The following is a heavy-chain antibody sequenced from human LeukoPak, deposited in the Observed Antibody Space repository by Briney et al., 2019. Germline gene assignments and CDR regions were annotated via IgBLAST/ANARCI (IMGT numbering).Heavy chain of an antibody. J-gene: IGHJ4*02. CDR1: GGSIRSSYYY. V-gene: IGHV4-39*07. CDR2: INHSGST. Sequence: PSETLSLTCTVSGGSIRSSYYYWGWIRQPPGKGLEWIGEINHSGSTNYNPSLKSRVTISVDTSKNQFSLKLSSVTAADTAVCYCARRGYSYGQYYFDYWGQGTLVTVSS. D-gene: IGHD5-18*01. CDR3: ARRGYSYGQYYFDY.